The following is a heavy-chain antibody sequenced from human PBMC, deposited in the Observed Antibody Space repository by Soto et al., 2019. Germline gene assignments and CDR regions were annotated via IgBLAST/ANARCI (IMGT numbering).Heavy chain of an antibody. D-gene: IGHD3-16*02. CDR3: AKATYYDYTWGSYRYTHPDY. J-gene: IGHJ4*02. Sequence: EVQLLESGGGLVQPGGSLRLSCAASGFTFSSYAMSWVRQAPGKGLEWVSAISGSGGSTYYADSVKGRFTISRDNSKNTLYLQMNSLRAEDTAVYYCAKATYYDYTWGSYRYTHPDYWGQGTLVTVSS. V-gene: IGHV3-23*01. CDR2: ISGSGGST. CDR1: GFTFSSYA.